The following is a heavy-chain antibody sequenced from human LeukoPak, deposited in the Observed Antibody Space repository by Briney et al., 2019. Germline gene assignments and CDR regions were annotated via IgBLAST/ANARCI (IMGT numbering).Heavy chain of an antibody. J-gene: IGHJ4*02. CDR3: ARVMGSGWTGFDY. Sequence: PETLSLTCTVSGGSISSYYWSWIRQPPGKGLEWIGYTYDSGYTNYNPSLKSRVTISVDTSKNQFSLRVSSLTAADTAVYYCARVMGSGWTGFDYWGQGTLVTVSS. CDR1: GGSISSYY. CDR2: TYDSGYT. D-gene: IGHD6-19*01. V-gene: IGHV4-59*01.